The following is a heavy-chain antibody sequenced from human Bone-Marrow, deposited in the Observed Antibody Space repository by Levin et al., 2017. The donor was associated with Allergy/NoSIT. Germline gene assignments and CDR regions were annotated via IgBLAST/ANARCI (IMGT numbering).Heavy chain of an antibody. Sequence: ASVKVSCKASGYTFTTYGLTWVRQAPGQGLEWMGWVSAYSGNTNYALNLQDGVTMTTDTATNTAYMELTSLRSDDTAIYYCARGHFPYYYYGMDVWGQGTTVVVSS. J-gene: IGHJ6*02. CDR3: ARGHFPYYYYGMDV. V-gene: IGHV1-18*01. CDR2: VSAYSGNT. CDR1: GYTFTTYG.